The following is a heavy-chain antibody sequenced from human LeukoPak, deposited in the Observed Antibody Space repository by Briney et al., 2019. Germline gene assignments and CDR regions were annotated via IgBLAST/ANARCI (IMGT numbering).Heavy chain of an antibody. D-gene: IGHD4-17*01. J-gene: IGHJ4*02. CDR3: ARHDFLTTVTTYFDY. CDR2: IYYSGGT. V-gene: IGHV4-39*01. Sequence: SETLSLTCTVSGGSISSYYWGWIRQPPGKGLEWIGSIYYSGGTYYNPSLKSRVTISVDTSKNQFSLKLSSVTAADTAVYYCARHDFLTTVTTYFDYWGQGTLVTVSS. CDR1: GGSISSYY.